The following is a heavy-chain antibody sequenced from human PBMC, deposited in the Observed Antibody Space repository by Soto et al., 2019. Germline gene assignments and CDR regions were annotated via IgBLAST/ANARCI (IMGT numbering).Heavy chain of an antibody. D-gene: IGHD6-13*01. CDR3: ARALSSAAGLYFDF. CDR2: IHTTDGT. J-gene: IGHJ4*02. Sequence: QVQLQESGPGLVKPSETLSLTCTVSGGSISSYYWSWIRQPAGKGMEWIGRIHTTDGTNYNPSLKSRVTMSIDTSNNQFSLKLRSLTAADTAVYYCARALSSAAGLYFDFWGQGTLVTVSS. V-gene: IGHV4-4*07. CDR1: GGSISSYY.